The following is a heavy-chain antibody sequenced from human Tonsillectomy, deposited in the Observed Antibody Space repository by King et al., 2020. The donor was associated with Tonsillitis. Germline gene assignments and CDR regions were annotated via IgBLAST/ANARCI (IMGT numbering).Heavy chain of an antibody. CDR1: GFTFSSYG. Sequence: VQLVESGGGVVQPGRSLRLSCAASGFTFSSYGMHWVRQAPGKGLEWVAGIWYDGSNKYYADSGKGRFTISRDNSKNTLYLQMNSLRAEDTAVYYCARELSGSFDYWGQGTLVTVSS. J-gene: IGHJ4*02. CDR3: ARELSGSFDY. CDR2: IWYDGSNK. D-gene: IGHD1-26*01. V-gene: IGHV3-33*08.